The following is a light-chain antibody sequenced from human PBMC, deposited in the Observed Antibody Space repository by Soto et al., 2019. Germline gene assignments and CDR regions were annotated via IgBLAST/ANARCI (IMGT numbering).Light chain of an antibody. CDR1: QVISSD. CDR2: DAS. Sequence: DIQLTQSPSFLSASIRDRVTITRRASQVISSDLAWYQQKAGKAPKLLIYDASSLQRGVPLRFSGRGSGTEFTLTISSLQPEDFATYYCQQLKSYPITFGQGTRLEIK. CDR3: QQLKSYPIT. J-gene: IGKJ5*01. V-gene: IGKV1-9*01.